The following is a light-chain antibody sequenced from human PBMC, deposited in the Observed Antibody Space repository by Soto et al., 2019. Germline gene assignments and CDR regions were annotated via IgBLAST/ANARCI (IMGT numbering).Light chain of an antibody. J-gene: IGLJ1*01. CDR1: SSDFGVYNY. V-gene: IGLV2-14*03. CDR2: DVS. CDR3: TSDAGNYVYV. Sequence: QSVLTQPASVSGSPGQSITISCTGTSSDFGVYNYVSWYQLHPGKAPKLMIYDVSQRPSGVPDRFFSSKSGNTASLTISGLQAEDVADYYGTSDAGNYVYVFGSGTKVTV.